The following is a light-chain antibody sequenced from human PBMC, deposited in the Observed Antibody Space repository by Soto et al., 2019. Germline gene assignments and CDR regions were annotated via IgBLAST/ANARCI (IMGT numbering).Light chain of an antibody. V-gene: IGKV1-5*01. Sequence: DIQMTQSPSTLSASVGDRVTITCRASQSIGRRLAWHQQKPGKAPKVLISDASSLQSGVPSRFSGSGSGTEFTLTIPNLQPDDLATYYCQQYDTFLFTFGPGTKVDIK. CDR3: QQYDTFLFT. CDR2: DAS. CDR1: QSIGRR. J-gene: IGKJ3*01.